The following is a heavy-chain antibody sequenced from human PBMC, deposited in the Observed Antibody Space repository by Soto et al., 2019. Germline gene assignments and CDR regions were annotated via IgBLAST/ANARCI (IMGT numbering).Heavy chain of an antibody. CDR3: AREGASSSASRHFDN. CDR2: IYGSGGT. CDR1: GGSMFSYY. J-gene: IGHJ4*02. Sequence: SETLSLTCTVSGGSMFSYYWSWIRQPAGKGLEWIARIYGSGGTNYNPSLKSRVTMSLDTSKNKFSLRLTSVTAADTAVYYCAREGASSSASRHFDNWGPGTLVTVS. V-gene: IGHV4-4*07.